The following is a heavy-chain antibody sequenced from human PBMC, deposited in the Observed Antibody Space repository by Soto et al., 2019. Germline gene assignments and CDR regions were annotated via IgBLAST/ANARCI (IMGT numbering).Heavy chain of an antibody. D-gene: IGHD2-8*01. J-gene: IGHJ4*01. V-gene: IGHV1-2*02. CDR2: INPNSGGT. Sequence: ASVKVSCKASGYTFTGYYMHWVRQAPGQGLEWMGWINPNSGGTNYAQKFQGRVTMTRDTSISTAYMELSRLRSDDTAVYFCAKLGFVLMELYYFHQWGHGTLVTVSS. CDR1: GYTFTGYY. CDR3: AKLGFVLMELYYFHQ.